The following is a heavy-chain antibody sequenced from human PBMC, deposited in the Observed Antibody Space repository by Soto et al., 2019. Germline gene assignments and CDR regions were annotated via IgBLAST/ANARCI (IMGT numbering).Heavy chain of an antibody. D-gene: IGHD6-19*01. CDR3: ARVRALPQAIAVAAWFDP. CDR2: IYYSGST. V-gene: IGHV4-59*01. J-gene: IGHJ5*02. CDR1: GGSISSYY. Sequence: PSETLSLTCTVSGGSISSYYWIWIRQPPGKGLEWIGYIYYSGSTNYNPSLKSRVTISVDTSKNQFSLKLSSVTAADTAVYYCARVRALPQAIAVAAWFDPWGQGTLVTVSS.